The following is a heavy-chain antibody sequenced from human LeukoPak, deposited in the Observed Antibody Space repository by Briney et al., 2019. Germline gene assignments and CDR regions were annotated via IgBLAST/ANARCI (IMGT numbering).Heavy chain of an antibody. J-gene: IGHJ5*02. CDR2: IRQDGSDT. V-gene: IGHV3-7*01. CDR1: GCPFSNYY. CDR3: TRGENQFGGELWLDP. D-gene: IGHD2-21*01. Sequence: GGSLRLSCEASGCPFSNYYMTWVRQAPGKGLKRVASIRQDGSDTYYGDSVKGRFTVSRDNAKNSLFLEMNSLRGDDTAVYYCTRGENQFGGELWLDPWGQGTLVTVSS.